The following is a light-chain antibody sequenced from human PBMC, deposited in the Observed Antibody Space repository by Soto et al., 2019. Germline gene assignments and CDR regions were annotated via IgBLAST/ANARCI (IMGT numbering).Light chain of an antibody. CDR1: QSVGTY. V-gene: IGKV3-15*01. Sequence: EIVMTQSPATLSVSPGERATLSCRASQSVGTYLAWYQQRPGQAPRLLIYGASTRATGIPARFSGSGSGTEFTLTISSLQSEDFAVYYCQQRSDWPLTFGGGTKVDI. J-gene: IGKJ4*01. CDR2: GAS. CDR3: QQRSDWPLT.